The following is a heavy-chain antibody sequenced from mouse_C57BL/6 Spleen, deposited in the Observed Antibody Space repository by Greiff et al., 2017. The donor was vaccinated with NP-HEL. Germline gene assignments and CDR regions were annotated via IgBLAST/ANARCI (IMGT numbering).Heavy chain of an antibody. Sequence: QVQLQQPGAELVKPGASVKLSCKASGYTFTSYWMQWVKQRPGQGLEWIGEIDPSDSYTNYNQKFKGKATLTVDTSSSTAYMQLSSLTSEDSAVYYCARSDYYGSSPLDYWGQGTTLTVSS. J-gene: IGHJ2*01. D-gene: IGHD1-1*01. CDR1: GYTFTSYW. CDR3: ARSDYYGSSPLDY. V-gene: IGHV1-50*01. CDR2: IDPSDSYT.